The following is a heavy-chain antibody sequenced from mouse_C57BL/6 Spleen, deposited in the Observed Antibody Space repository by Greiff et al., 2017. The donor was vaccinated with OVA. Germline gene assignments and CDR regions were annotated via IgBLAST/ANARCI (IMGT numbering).Heavy chain of an antibody. J-gene: IGHJ2*01. Sequence: EVKLQESGPGLVKPSQSLSLTCSVTGYSITSGYYWNWIRQFPGNKLEWMGYISYDGSNNYNPSLKNRISITRDTSKNQFFLKLNSVTTEDTATYYCARAKDYDDGDFDYWGQGTTLTVSS. CDR2: ISYDGSN. CDR1: GYSITSGYY. CDR3: ARAKDYDDGDFDY. D-gene: IGHD2-4*01. V-gene: IGHV3-6*01.